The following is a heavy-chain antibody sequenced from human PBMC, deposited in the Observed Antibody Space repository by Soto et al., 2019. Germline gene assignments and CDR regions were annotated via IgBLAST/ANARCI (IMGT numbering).Heavy chain of an antibody. CDR1: GFTFSSYA. CDR2: ISGSGGST. V-gene: IGHV3-23*01. J-gene: IGHJ4*02. Sequence: GGSLRLSCAASGFTFSSYAMSWVRQAPGKGLEWVSAISGSGGSTYYADSVKGRFTISRDNSKNTLYLQMNSLRAEDTAVYYCAKGMVGSSHCSSTSCYFDYWGRGTLVTVSS. D-gene: IGHD2-2*01. CDR3: AKGMVGSSHCSSTSCYFDY.